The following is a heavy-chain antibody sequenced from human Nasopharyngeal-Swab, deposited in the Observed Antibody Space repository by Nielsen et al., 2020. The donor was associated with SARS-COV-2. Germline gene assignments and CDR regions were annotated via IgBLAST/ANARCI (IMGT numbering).Heavy chain of an antibody. V-gene: IGHV3-30*04. CDR2: ISYDGSNK. D-gene: IGHD6-19*01. CDR1: GFTFSSYA. Sequence: GGSLRLSCAASGFTFSSYAMHWVRQAPGKGLEWVAVISYDGSNKYYADSVKGRFTISRDNSKNTLYLQMNSLRAEDTAVYYCARDRPQYSSGRNVLGFWGQGTLVTVSS. CDR3: ARDRPQYSSGRNVLGF. J-gene: IGHJ4*02.